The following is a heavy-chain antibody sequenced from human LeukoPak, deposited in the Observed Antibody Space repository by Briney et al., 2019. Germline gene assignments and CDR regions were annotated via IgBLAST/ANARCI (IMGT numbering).Heavy chain of an antibody. CDR2: ISDRGGRT. D-gene: IGHD3-22*01. J-gene: IGHJ4*02. CDR3: AKRGLVIRVILVGFHKEANYFDS. V-gene: IGHV3-23*01. Sequence: QPGGSLRLSCAVSGITLSNYGMSWVRQAPGKGLEWVAGISDRGGRTNYADSVKGRFTVSRDNPKNTLYLQMNSLRAEDTAVYFCAKRGLVIRVILVGFHKEANYFDSWGQGALVTVSS. CDR1: GITLSNYG.